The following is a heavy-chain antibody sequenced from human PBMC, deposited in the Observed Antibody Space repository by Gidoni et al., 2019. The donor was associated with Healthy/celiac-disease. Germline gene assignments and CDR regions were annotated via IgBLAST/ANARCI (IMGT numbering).Heavy chain of an antibody. V-gene: IGHV1-69*06. CDR2: IIPICGTA. CDR3: ASGQLWDLEDLNDAFDI. J-gene: IGHJ3*02. Sequence: QVQLVQSGAEVQKPGSSVKVSCKQSGGTCRRSPISWARQAPGQGLEWMGVIIPICGTANYAQKFQGRVTITADKSTSTAYMELSSLRSEDTAVYYCASGQLWDLEDLNDAFDIWGQGTMVTVSS. CDR1: GGTCRRSP. D-gene: IGHD5-18*01.